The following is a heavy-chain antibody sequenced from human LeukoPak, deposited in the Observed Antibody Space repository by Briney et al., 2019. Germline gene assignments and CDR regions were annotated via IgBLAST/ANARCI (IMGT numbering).Heavy chain of an antibody. J-gene: IGHJ4*02. CDR2: INPNSGGT. D-gene: IGHD3-22*01. Sequence: ASVKVSCKASGYTFTGYYMHWVRQAPGQGLEWMGWINPNSGGTKYAQMFQGRVTMARDTSINTAYMELSSLRSDDTAVYYCARDSSGGPWYYFDYWGQGTLVTVSS. V-gene: IGHV1-2*02. CDR3: ARDSSGGPWYYFDY. CDR1: GYTFTGYY.